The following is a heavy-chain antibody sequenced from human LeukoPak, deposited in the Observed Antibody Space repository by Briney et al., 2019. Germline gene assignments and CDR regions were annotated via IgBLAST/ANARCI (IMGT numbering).Heavy chain of an antibody. CDR3: ARGREDYYDSSGYHYYFDY. J-gene: IGHJ4*02. D-gene: IGHD3-22*01. CDR1: GGSISSYY. V-gene: IGHV4-59*01. CDR2: IYYSGST. Sequence: PSETLSLTCTVSGGSISSYYWSWIRQPPGKGLEWIGYIYYSGSTNYNPSLKSRVTISVDTSKNQFSLKLSSVTAADTAVYYCARGREDYYDSSGYHYYFDYWGQGTLVTVSS.